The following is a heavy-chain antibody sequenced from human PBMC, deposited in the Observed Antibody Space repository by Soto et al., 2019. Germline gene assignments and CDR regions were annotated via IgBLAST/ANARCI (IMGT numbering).Heavy chain of an antibody. CDR2: IYYSGST. D-gene: IGHD3-9*01. Sequence: ASETLSLTCTVSGGSISSSSYYWGWIRQPPGKGLEWIGSIYYSGSTYYNPSLKSRVTISVDTSKNQFSLKLSSVTAADTAVYYCARHGSSYDILTGYYNRPFDYWGQGTLVTAPQ. CDR1: GGSISSSSYY. V-gene: IGHV4-39*01. J-gene: IGHJ4*02. CDR3: ARHGSSYDILTGYYNRPFDY.